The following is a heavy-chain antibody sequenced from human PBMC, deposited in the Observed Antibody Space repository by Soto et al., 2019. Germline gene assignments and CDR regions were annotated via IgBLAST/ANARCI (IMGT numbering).Heavy chain of an antibody. CDR2: IKSKTDGGTT. J-gene: IGHJ3*02. V-gene: IGHV3-15*07. Sequence: GGSLRLSCAASGFTFSNAWMNWVHQAPGKGLEWVGRIKSKTDGGTTDYAAPVKGRFTISRDDSKNTLYLQMNSLKTEDTAVYYCTTAPGIAVAGAFDIWGQGTMVTVSS. D-gene: IGHD6-19*01. CDR1: GFTFSNAW. CDR3: TTAPGIAVAGAFDI.